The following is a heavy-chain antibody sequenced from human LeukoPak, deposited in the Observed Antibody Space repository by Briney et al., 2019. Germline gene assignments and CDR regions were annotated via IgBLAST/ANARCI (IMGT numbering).Heavy chain of an antibody. D-gene: IGHD6-19*01. CDR3: AGGRRSPVAGSAFDI. CDR1: GGSFSGYD. J-gene: IGHJ3*02. CDR2: INHSGST. Sequence: SETLSLTCAVYGGSFSGYDWSWIRQPPGKGLEWIGEINHSGSTNYNPSLKSRVTISVDTSKNQFSLKLSSVTAADTAVYYCAGGRRSPVAGSAFDIWGQGTMVTVSS. V-gene: IGHV4-34*01.